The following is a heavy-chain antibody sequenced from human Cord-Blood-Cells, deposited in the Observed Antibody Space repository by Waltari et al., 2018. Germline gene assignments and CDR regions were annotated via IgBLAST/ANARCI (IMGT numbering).Heavy chain of an antibody. V-gene: IGHV4-39*01. CDR3: ATYCSSTSCPS. J-gene: IGHJ1*01. Sequence: QLQLQESGPGLVKPSETLSLTCTVSGGSISSSSYYWGWIRQPPGKRLEWIGSIYYIGSTYYNPSLTSRVTISVDTSKNQFSLKLSSVTAADTAVYYCATYCSSTSCPSWGQGTLLTVSS. CDR1: GGSISSSSYY. CDR2: IYYIGST. D-gene: IGHD2-2*01.